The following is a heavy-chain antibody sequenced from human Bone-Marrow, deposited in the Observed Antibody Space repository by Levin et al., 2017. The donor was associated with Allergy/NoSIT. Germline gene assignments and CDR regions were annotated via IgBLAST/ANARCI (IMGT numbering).Heavy chain of an antibody. D-gene: IGHD3-3*01. CDR2: INPNSGGT. CDR1: GYTFTGYY. Sequence: ASVKVSCKASGYTFTGYYMHWVRQAPGQGLEWMGWINPNSGGTNYAQKFQGRVTMTRDTSISTAYMELSRLRSDDTAVYYCARERITIFGVVITFKTEADYYYYGMDVWGQGTTVTVSS. V-gene: IGHV1-2*02. CDR3: ARERITIFGVVITFKTEADYYYYGMDV. J-gene: IGHJ6*02.